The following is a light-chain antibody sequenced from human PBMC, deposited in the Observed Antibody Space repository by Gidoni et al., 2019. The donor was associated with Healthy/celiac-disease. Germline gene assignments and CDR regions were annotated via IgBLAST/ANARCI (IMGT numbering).Light chain of an antibody. CDR3: QQRSNSLT. Sequence: EIVLTQSPATLSLSPGERATLSCTASQSVSSYLAWYQQKPGQAPRLLIYDASNRATGIPARFSGSGSGTDFTLTISSLEPEDFAVYYCQQRSNSLTFGGXTKVDIK. CDR2: DAS. V-gene: IGKV3-11*01. CDR1: QSVSSY. J-gene: IGKJ4*01.